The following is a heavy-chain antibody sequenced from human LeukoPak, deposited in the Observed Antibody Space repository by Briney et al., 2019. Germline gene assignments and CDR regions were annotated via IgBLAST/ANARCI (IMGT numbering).Heavy chain of an antibody. CDR3: ASSVYAILWYYFDY. J-gene: IGHJ4*02. CDR2: FDPEDGET. D-gene: IGHD2-8*01. V-gene: IGHV1-24*01. Sequence: GASVKVSCKVSGYNLTELSMHWVRQAPGKGLEWMGGFDPEDGETIYAQKFQGRVTMTEDTSTDTAYMELSSLRSEDTAVYYGASSVYAILWYYFDYWGQGTLVTVSS. CDR1: GYNLTELS.